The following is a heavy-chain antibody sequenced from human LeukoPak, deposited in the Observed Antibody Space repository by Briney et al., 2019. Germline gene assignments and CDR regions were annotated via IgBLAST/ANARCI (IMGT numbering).Heavy chain of an antibody. CDR3: ASAMGVFDY. V-gene: IGHV3-21*01. D-gene: IGHD3-16*01. CDR2: ISSSSSYK. J-gene: IGHJ4*02. Sequence: GGSLRLSCAASGFTFSSYSMNWVRQAPGKGLEWVSSISSSSSYKYYADSVKGRFTISRDNAKNSLYLQMNSLRAEDTAVYYCASAMGVFDYWGQGTLVTVSS. CDR1: GFTFSSYS.